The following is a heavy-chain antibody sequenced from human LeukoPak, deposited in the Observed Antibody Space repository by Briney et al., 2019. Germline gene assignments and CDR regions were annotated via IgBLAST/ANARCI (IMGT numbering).Heavy chain of an antibody. CDR1: GFTLSSYG. Sequence: GGSLRLSCAASGFTLSSYGMHWVRQAPGKGLEGLAFIRYDGSNKYYADSVKGRFTISRDNSKNTLYLQMNSLRAEDTAVYYCAKAGEGRYFDWLLLDYWGQGTLVTVSS. D-gene: IGHD3-9*01. CDR3: AKAGEGRYFDWLLLDY. CDR2: IRYDGSNK. V-gene: IGHV3-30*02. J-gene: IGHJ4*02.